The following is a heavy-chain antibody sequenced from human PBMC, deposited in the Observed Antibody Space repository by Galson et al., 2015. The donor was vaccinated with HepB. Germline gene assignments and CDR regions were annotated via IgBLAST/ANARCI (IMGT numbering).Heavy chain of an antibody. J-gene: IGHJ6*03. D-gene: IGHD2-2*01. CDR2: ISGSGGST. CDR3: AKDAVVPAAMAPSAYMDV. CDR1: GFTVSRNY. Sequence: SLRLSCAASGFTVSRNYMSWVRQAPGKGLEWVSAISGSGGSTYYADSVKGRFTISRDNSKNTLYLQMNSLRAEDTAVYYCAKDAVVPAAMAPSAYMDVWGKGTTVTVSS. V-gene: IGHV3-23*01.